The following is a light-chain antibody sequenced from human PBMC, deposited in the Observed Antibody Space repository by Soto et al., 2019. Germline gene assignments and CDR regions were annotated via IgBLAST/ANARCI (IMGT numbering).Light chain of an antibody. J-gene: IGLJ1*01. CDR3: QAWDSSTGV. Sequence: SYELTQPPSVSVSPGQTASITCSGDKLGDKYVCWYQQKPGQSPVLFIYQDNKRPSGIPERFSGSNSGNTATLTISGTQAMDEADYYCQAWDSSTGVFGTGTKLTVL. CDR2: QDN. V-gene: IGLV3-1*01. CDR1: KLGDKY.